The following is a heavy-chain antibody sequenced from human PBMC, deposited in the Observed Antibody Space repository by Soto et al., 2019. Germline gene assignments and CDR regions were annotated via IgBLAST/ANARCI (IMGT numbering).Heavy chain of an antibody. D-gene: IGHD1-7*01. CDR3: ARRGHGKTGTTYFDY. CDR1: GGTFSSYA. V-gene: IGHV1-69*01. J-gene: IGHJ4*02. CDR2: IIPIFGTA. Sequence: QVQLVQSGAEVKKPGSSVKVSCKASGGTFSSYAISWVRQAPGQGLEWMGGIIPIFGTANYAQKFQGRVTITADESTSTAYMELSRLRSEDTAVYYCARRGHGKTGTTYFDYWGQGTLVTVSS.